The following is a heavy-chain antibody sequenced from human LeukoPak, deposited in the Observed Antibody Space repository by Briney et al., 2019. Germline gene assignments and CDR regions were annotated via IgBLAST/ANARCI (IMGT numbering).Heavy chain of an antibody. J-gene: IGHJ6*03. CDR1: GGSISGYF. Sequence: SETLSLTCTVSGGSISGYFWSWIRQPPGKGLEWIGYIHYSGSTNYNPSLKSRVTISVDTSKNQFSLKLSSVTAADTAVYYCARVAHPTTHPVVPAAPADYYYYMDVWGKGTTVTVSS. D-gene: IGHD2-2*01. V-gene: IGHV4-59*12. CDR2: IHYSGST. CDR3: ARVAHPTTHPVVPAAPADYYYYMDV.